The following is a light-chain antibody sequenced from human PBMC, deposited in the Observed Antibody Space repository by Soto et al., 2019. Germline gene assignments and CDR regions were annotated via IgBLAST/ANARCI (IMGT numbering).Light chain of an antibody. CDR2: WAS. CDR3: QQYYSTPWT. V-gene: IGKV4-1*01. Sequence: IVMTQSPDSLAVSLGERATMNCKCSRSVLYKSNNKNHLAWYQQKPGQPPQLIIYWASTRESGVPDRFSGSGSGTDFTLTISSLQAEDVAVYYCQQYYSTPWTFGQGTKVDIK. J-gene: IGKJ1*01. CDR1: RSVLYKSNNKNH.